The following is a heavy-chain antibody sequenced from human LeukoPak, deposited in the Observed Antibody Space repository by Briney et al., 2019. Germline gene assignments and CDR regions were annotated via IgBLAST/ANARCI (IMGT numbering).Heavy chain of an antibody. Sequence: SETLSLTCTVSGGSISSVSHYWSWIRQPAGKGLEWIGRIHKSGSTNYNPSLKSRVTMSVDTSKNQFSLKLSSVTAADTAVYYCARLEFCSGGNCYGDYWGQGTLVTVSS. V-gene: IGHV4-61*02. CDR2: IHKSGST. CDR1: GGSISSVSHY. D-gene: IGHD2-15*01. CDR3: ARLEFCSGGNCYGDY. J-gene: IGHJ4*02.